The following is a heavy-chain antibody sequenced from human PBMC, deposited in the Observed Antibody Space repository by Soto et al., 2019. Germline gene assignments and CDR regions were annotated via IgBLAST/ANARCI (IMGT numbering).Heavy chain of an antibody. J-gene: IGHJ4*02. D-gene: IGHD6-19*01. V-gene: IGHV3-30*03. Sequence: QVQLVESGGGVVQPGRSLRLSCAASGFTFSSYGMHWVRQAPGKGLEWVAVISYDGSNKYYADSVKGRFTISRDNSKNTLYLQMNSLRAEDTAVYYCAIRPYSSGWYLDYWGQGTLVTVSS. CDR1: GFTFSSYG. CDR3: AIRPYSSGWYLDY. CDR2: ISYDGSNK.